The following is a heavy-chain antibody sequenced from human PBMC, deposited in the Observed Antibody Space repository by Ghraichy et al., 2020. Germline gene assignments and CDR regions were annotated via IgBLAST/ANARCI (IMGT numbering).Heavy chain of an antibody. D-gene: IGHD3-22*01. CDR3: AKERDSSGYYSFRGDYYGMDV. V-gene: IGHV3-30*18. CDR2: TSYDGSNK. CDR1: GFTFSRYG. J-gene: IGHJ6*02. Sequence: GESLNISCAASGFTFSRYGMHWVRQAPGKGLEWVAVTSYDGSNKNYADSVKGRFTISRDNSKNTVYLQMNSLRAEDTAVYYCAKERDSSGYYSFRGDYYGMDVWGQGPRSRSP.